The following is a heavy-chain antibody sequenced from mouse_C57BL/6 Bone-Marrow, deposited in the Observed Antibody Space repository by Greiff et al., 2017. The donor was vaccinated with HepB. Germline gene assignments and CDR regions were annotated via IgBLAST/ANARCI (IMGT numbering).Heavy chain of an antibody. CDR2: IDPKTGGT. CDR3: TRCYYGSSHYFDY. J-gene: IGHJ2*01. V-gene: IGHV1-15*01. Sequence: QVQLKESGAELVRPGASVTLSCKASGYTFTDYEMHWVKQTPVHGLEWIGAIDPKTGGTAYNQKFKGKAILTADKSSSSAYMELRSLTSEDSAVYYCTRCYYGSSHYFDYWGQGTTLTVSS. CDR1: GYTFTDYE. D-gene: IGHD1-1*01.